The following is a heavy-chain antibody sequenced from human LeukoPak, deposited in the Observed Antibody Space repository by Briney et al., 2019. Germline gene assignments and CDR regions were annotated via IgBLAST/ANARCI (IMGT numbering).Heavy chain of an antibody. CDR1: GFSFDDYA. V-gene: IGHV3-9*01. J-gene: IGHJ4*02. D-gene: IGHD4/OR15-4a*01. Sequence: PGGSLRLSCAASGFSFDDYAMHWVRQTPGTGLEWVSGISRNSGCIGYADSVKGRFTISRDNAENSLYLQMSSLRLEDTALYYCSKDIEKVPHFYFDYWGQGTPVTVSS. CDR2: ISRNSGCI. CDR3: SKDIEKVPHFYFDY.